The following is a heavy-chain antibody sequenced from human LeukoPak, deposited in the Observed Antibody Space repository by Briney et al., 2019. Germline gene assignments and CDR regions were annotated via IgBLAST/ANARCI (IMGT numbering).Heavy chain of an antibody. CDR3: AKDMGGNQPQGAFDI. Sequence: GGSLRLSCAASGFTFSSYAMSWVRQAPGKGLEWVSATSGSGGSTYYADSVKGRFTISRDNSKNTLYLQMDSLRAEDTAVYYCAKDMGGNQPQGAFDIWGQGTMVTVSS. CDR1: GFTFSSYA. D-gene: IGHD4-23*01. V-gene: IGHV3-23*01. CDR2: TSGSGGST. J-gene: IGHJ3*02.